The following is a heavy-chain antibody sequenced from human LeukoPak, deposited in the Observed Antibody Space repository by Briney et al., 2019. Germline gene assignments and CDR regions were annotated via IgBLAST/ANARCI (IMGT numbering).Heavy chain of an antibody. CDR3: ARAFYSYFDY. CDR1: GFTVSSNY. D-gene: IGHD2/OR15-2a*01. Sequence: SGGSLRLSCAASGFTVSSNYMSWVRQAPGKGLEWVSVIYSGGSTYYADSVKGRFTISRDNAKNSLYLQMNSLRVEDTAVYYCARAFYSYFDYRGQGTLVVVST. CDR2: IYSGGST. V-gene: IGHV3-53*01. J-gene: IGHJ4*02.